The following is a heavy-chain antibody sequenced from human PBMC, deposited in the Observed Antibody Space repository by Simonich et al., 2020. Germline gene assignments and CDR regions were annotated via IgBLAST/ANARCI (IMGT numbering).Heavy chain of an antibody. J-gene: IGHJ4*02. CDR2: IVPVDSDT. V-gene: IGHV5-51*03. CDR3: VRPDSGYDYFDY. CDR1: GYSFTSYW. Sequence: EVQLVQSGAEVNKPGESLKISCTGSGYSFTSYWIGWVRQMPGKGLEWRGIIVPVDSDTRYSPSFQGQVTISADKSSSTAYLQWSSLKASDTAMYYCVRPDSGYDYFDYWGQGTLVTVSS. D-gene: IGHD5-12*01.